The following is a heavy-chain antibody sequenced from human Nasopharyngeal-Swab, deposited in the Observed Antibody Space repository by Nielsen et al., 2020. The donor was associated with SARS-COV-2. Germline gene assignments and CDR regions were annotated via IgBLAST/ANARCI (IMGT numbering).Heavy chain of an antibody. CDR2: IKGDGSER. D-gene: IGHD4-23*01. Sequence: GESLKISCAASGFPSEFPFGLYWMSWVRQAPGKGLEWVANIKGDGSERNYVDSVKGRYTISRDNAKDSVYLEMNSLRVEDTAVYYCARDLGGYFDYWGQGTLVTVSS. CDR1: GFPSEFPFGLYW. CDR3: ARDLGGYFDY. J-gene: IGHJ4*02. V-gene: IGHV3-7*01.